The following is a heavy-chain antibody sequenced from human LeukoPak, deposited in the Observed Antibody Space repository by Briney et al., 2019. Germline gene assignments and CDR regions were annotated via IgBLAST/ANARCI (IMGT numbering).Heavy chain of an antibody. Sequence: PGGSLRLSCAASGFTLSKCAMNLVRQAPGKGLEWVSGIDGSGGRPPSADSVKGRFTISRDISKNTLYLQMDSLRAEDTAAYYCARGKDHDFWNPFDHWGQGTLVTVSS. CDR1: GFTLSKCA. V-gene: IGHV3-23*01. J-gene: IGHJ4*02. CDR2: IDGSGGRP. D-gene: IGHD3-3*01. CDR3: ARGKDHDFWNPFDH.